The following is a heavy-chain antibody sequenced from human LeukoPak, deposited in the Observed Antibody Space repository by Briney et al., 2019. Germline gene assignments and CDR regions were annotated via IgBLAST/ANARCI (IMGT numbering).Heavy chain of an antibody. V-gene: IGHV4-39*01. CDR2: IYYSGST. CDR3: ARLGTSWLSFGGFEGY. CDR1: GGSISSSSYY. Sequence: PSQTLSLTCTVSGGSISSSSYYWGWIRQPPGKGLEWVGSIYYSGSTYYNPSLKSRVTISVDTSKNQFSLKLSSVTAADTAVYYCARLGTSWLSFGGFEGYWGQGTLVTVSS. D-gene: IGHD1-14*01. J-gene: IGHJ4*02.